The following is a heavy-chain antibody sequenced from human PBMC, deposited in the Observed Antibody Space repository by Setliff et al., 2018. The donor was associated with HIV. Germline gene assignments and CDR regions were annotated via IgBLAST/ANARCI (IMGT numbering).Heavy chain of an antibody. CDR2: IKPDSGGT. Sequence: GSVKVSCKASGYTFTDYYLHWVRQAPGQGLEWMGWIKPDSGGTNYAQNFQGRVTMISETSVSTAYMELSRLTSDDTAVYYCARGRRTAPGSFYYYYYMDVWGKGTTVTVSS. CDR3: ARGRRTAPGSFYYYYYMDV. J-gene: IGHJ6*03. D-gene: IGHD6-13*01. V-gene: IGHV1-2*02. CDR1: GYTFTDYY.